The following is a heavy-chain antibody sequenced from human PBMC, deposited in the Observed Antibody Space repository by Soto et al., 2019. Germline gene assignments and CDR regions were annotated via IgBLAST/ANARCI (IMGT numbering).Heavy chain of an antibody. Sequence: GGSLRLSCAASGFTVSSYDMHWVGQAPGKGLEWVAVISYDGSNKYYAASVKGRFTISRDNSKNTLYLQMNSLRTEDTAVYYCAREAPHGEDYYDSRGYYFPHWGQGTLVTVPQ. CDR3: AREAPHGEDYYDSRGYYFPH. J-gene: IGHJ4*02. CDR1: GFTVSSYD. V-gene: IGHV3-30-3*01. D-gene: IGHD3-22*01. CDR2: ISYDGSNK.